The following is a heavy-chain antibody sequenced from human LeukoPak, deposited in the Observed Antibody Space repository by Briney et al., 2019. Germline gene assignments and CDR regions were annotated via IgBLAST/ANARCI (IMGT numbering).Heavy chain of an antibody. V-gene: IGHV4-4*07. J-gene: IGHJ3*02. CDR1: GGSISNYY. D-gene: IGHD4-17*01. Sequence: PSETLSLTRTVSGGSISNYYWTWIRQPAGKRLEWIGRIYTSGNTNYNPSLESRVTMSVDRSQFSLKLSSVTAADTAVYYCERERGALRGDAFDIWGQGIMVTVSS. CDR3: ERERGALRGDAFDI. CDR2: IYTSGNT.